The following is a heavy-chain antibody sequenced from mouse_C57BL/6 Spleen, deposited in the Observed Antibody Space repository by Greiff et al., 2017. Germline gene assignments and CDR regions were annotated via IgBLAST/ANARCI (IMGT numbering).Heavy chain of an antibody. Sequence: EVKVVESEGGLVQPGSSMKLSCTASGFTFSDYYMAWVRQVPEKGLEWVANINYDGSSTYYLDSLKSRFIISRDNAKHILYLQMSSLKSEDTATYYCARDRGLRRGYYYAMDYWGQGTSVTVSS. CDR3: ARDRGLRRGYYYAMDY. J-gene: IGHJ4*01. CDR1: GFTFSDYY. D-gene: IGHD2-4*01. CDR2: INYDGSST. V-gene: IGHV5-16*01.